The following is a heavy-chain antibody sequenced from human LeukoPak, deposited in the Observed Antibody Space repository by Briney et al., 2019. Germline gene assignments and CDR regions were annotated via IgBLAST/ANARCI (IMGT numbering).Heavy chain of an antibody. J-gene: IGHJ4*02. CDR2: VSSSSSYI. CDR3: ARAEYYDSSGPDY. Sequence: PGRSLSLSCLGSGFAFGDFAMSWIRQAPGKGLEWVSSVSSSSSYIYYADSVKGRFTISRDNAKNSLYLQMNSLRAEDTAVYYCARAEYYDSSGPDYWGQGTLVTVSS. CDR1: GFAFGDFA. V-gene: IGHV3-21*01. D-gene: IGHD3-22*01.